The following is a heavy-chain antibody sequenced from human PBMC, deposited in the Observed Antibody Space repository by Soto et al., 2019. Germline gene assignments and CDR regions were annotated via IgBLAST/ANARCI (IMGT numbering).Heavy chain of an antibody. CDR3: ARDMEVDIVVVVAATPFDY. Sequence: ASVKVSCKASGDTFISSGISWVRQAPGQGLEWMGWISAYNGNTNYAQKLQGRVTMTTDTSTSTAYMELRSLRSDDTAVYYCARDMEVDIVVVVAATPFDYSGRATLVTVSS. V-gene: IGHV1-18*01. CDR2: ISAYNGNT. CDR1: GDTFISSG. J-gene: IGHJ4*02. D-gene: IGHD2-15*01.